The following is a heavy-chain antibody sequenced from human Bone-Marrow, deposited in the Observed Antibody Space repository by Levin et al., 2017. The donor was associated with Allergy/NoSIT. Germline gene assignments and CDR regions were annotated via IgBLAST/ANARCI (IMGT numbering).Heavy chain of an antibody. Sequence: GGSLRLSCAASGFTFSSYSMNWVRQAPGKGLEWVSSISSSSSYIYYADSVKGRFTISRDNAKNSLYLQMNSLRAEDTAVYYCARDIGPFYYDFWSGHFDYWGQGTLVTVSS. J-gene: IGHJ4*02. CDR3: ARDIGPFYYDFWSGHFDY. V-gene: IGHV3-21*01. CDR1: GFTFSSYS. CDR2: ISSSSSYI. D-gene: IGHD3-3*01.